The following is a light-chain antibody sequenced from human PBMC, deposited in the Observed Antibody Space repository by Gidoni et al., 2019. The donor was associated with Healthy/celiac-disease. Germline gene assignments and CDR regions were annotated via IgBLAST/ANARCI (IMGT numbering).Light chain of an antibody. J-gene: IGKJ1*01. CDR2: AAS. CDR1: QSISSY. CDR3: QQSYSTPPWT. Sequence: DIQMTQSPSSLSASVGDRVTITCRASQSISSYLNWYQQKPGKVPKPLIYAASSLQSGVPSRFSGSGSGTDFTLTISSLQPEDFATYYCQQSYSTPPWTFGQGTKVEIK. V-gene: IGKV1-39*01.